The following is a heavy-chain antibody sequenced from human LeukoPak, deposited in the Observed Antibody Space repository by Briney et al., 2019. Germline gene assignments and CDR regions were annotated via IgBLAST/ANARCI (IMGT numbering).Heavy chain of an antibody. D-gene: IGHD5-24*01. J-gene: IGHJ3*02. Sequence: GGSLRLSCAASGFTFSSYAMHWVRQAPGKGLEWVAVISYDGSNKYYADSVKGRFTISRDNSKNTLYLQMNSLRAEDTAVYYCAREPLEMASKGGAFDIWGQGTMVTVSS. CDR3: AREPLEMASKGGAFDI. CDR2: ISYDGSNK. CDR1: GFTFSSYA. V-gene: IGHV3-30-3*01.